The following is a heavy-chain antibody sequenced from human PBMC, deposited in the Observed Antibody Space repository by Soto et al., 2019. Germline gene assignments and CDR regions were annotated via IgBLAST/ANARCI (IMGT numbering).Heavy chain of an antibody. D-gene: IGHD3-22*01. Sequence: QVQLQESGPGLVKPSQTLSLTCTVSGDSISSGGYCWSWIRQHPGKGLEWIGYISNSGNTYYNPSRKGRIINSVDKSKNQFSLKLTPVTAADTALYYGARDGGGGYYFDSSGYLDYWGQGTLVTVSS. J-gene: IGHJ4*02. CDR1: GDSISSGGYC. CDR2: ISNSGNT. V-gene: IGHV4-31*03. CDR3: ARDGGGGYYFDSSGYLDY.